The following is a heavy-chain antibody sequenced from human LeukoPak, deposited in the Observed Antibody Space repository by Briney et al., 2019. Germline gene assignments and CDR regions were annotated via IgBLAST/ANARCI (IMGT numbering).Heavy chain of an antibody. CDR1: GGSFSGYY. V-gene: IGHV4-34*01. J-gene: IGHJ4*02. Sequence: SETLSLTCAVYGGSFSGYYWSWIRKPPGKGLEWIGEINHSGSTKDNPSLKSRVTISVDTSKNQFPLKLSSVTAADTAVYYCASIAAAGVPTEYYFDYWGQGTLVTVSS. D-gene: IGHD6-13*01. CDR3: ASIAAAGVPTEYYFDY. CDR2: INHSGST.